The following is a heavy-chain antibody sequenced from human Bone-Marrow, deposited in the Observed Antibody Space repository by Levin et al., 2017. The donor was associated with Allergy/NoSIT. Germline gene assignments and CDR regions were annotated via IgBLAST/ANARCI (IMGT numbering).Heavy chain of an antibody. CDR3: ARDSVVPAAPFDY. D-gene: IGHD2-2*01. J-gene: IGHJ4*02. CDR2: IYSTGTTI. CDR1: GFTFSHYE. V-gene: IGHV3-48*03. Sequence: PGGSLRLSCAASGFTFSHYEMNWVRQAPGKGLEWVSYIYSTGTTIYYADSVKGRFTISRDNARDSLYLQMNSLRAEDTAVYYCARDSVVPAAPFDYWGQGTLVTVSS.